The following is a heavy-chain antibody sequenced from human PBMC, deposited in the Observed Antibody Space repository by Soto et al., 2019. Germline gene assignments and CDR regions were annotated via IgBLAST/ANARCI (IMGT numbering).Heavy chain of an antibody. CDR1: GFTFSSYA. V-gene: IGHV3-64*01. Sequence: EVQLVESGGGVVQPGGSLRLSCAASGFTFSSYAMHWVRQAPGKGLEYVSAISSNGGSTYYANSVKGRFTISRDNSKNTLYLQMGSLRAEDMAVYYCARRDGYNFDYCGQGTLVTVSS. CDR3: ARRDGYNFDY. CDR2: ISSNGGST. J-gene: IGHJ4*02. D-gene: IGHD5-12*01.